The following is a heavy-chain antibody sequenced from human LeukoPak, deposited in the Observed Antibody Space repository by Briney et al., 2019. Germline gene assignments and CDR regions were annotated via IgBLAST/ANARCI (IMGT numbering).Heavy chain of an antibody. J-gene: IGHJ6*02. V-gene: IGHV3-30*18. Sequence: GRSLRLSCAASGFTFRTYGMHWVRQAPGKGLEWVAVISYDGSKKFYPDSVKGRFTISRDNSKNTLYLQMNSLRAEDTAVYHCAKDRGGSYALRGHGLDVWGQGTTVTVSS. CDR1: GFTFRTYG. D-gene: IGHD3-16*01. CDR2: ISYDGSKK. CDR3: AKDRGGSYALRGHGLDV.